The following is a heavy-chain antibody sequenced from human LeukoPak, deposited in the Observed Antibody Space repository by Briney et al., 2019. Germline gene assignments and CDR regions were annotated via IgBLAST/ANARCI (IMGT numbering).Heavy chain of an antibody. J-gene: IGHJ6*02. CDR3: ARDWNTPLGMDV. CDR1: GGSISSHY. CDR2: IYYSGST. Sequence: SSETLSLTCNVSGGSISSHYWSWIRQPPGKGLEWIGYIYYSGSTNYNPSLKSRVTISVDTSKNQFSLKLSSVTAADTAVYYCARDWNTPLGMDVWGQGTTVTVSS. V-gene: IGHV4-59*11. D-gene: IGHD1/OR15-1a*01.